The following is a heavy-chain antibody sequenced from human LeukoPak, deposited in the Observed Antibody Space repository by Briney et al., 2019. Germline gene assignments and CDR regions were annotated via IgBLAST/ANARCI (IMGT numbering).Heavy chain of an antibody. CDR2: INPNSGGT. Sequence: ASVKVSCKASGYTFTGYYMHWVRQAPGQGLEWMGWINPNSGGTNYAQKFQGRVTMTRDTSISTAYMELSRLRSDDTAVYYCARLYYYDSSGYYFGYYFDYWGQGTLVTVSS. D-gene: IGHD3-22*01. V-gene: IGHV1-2*02. J-gene: IGHJ4*02. CDR3: ARLYYYDSSGYYFGYYFDY. CDR1: GYTFTGYY.